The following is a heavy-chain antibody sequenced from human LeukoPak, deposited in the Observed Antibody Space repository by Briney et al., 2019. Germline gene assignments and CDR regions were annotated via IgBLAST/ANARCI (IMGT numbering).Heavy chain of an antibody. D-gene: IGHD3-22*01. CDR3: ARDRGGYYDSSGYLYYFDY. V-gene: IGHV4-4*02. J-gene: IGHJ4*02. CDR2: IYHSGST. CDR1: GGSISSSNW. Sequence: SETLSLTCAVSGGSISSSNWWSWVRQPPGKGLEWIGEIYHSGSTNYNPSLKSRVTISVDKSKNQFSLKLSSVTAADTAVYYCARDRGGYYDSSGYLYYFDYWGQGTLVTVSS.